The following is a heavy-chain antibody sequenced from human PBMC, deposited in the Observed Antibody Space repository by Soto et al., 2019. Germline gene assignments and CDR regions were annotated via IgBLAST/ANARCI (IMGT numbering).Heavy chain of an antibody. D-gene: IGHD2-2*01. CDR3: ARGATFYCSSTSCYGAGANYYYYGMDV. Sequence: ETLSLTCAVYVGSVSGYYWSWIRQPPGKGLEWIGEVNHSGSTNYNPSLKIRVTISVDTSKNQFSLKLSSVTAADTAVYYCARGATFYCSSTSCYGAGANYYYYGMDVWGQGTTVTVSS. V-gene: IGHV4-34*01. J-gene: IGHJ6*02. CDR2: VNHSGST. CDR1: VGSVSGYY.